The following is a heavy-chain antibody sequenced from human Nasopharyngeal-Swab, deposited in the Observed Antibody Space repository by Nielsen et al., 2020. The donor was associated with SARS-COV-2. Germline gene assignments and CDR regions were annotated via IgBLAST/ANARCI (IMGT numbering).Heavy chain of an antibody. Sequence: SLKISCAASGFTFDDHAMHWVRQAPGKGLEWVSGISWNSGSIGYADSVKGRFTISRDNAKNSLYVQMNSLRVEDTALYYCVKEVVRSTMPRGRDRDAFDVWGQGTRVTVSS. CDR1: GFTFDDHA. D-gene: IGHD3-10*01. V-gene: IGHV3-9*01. CDR3: VKEVVRSTMPRGRDRDAFDV. CDR2: ISWNSGSI. J-gene: IGHJ3*01.